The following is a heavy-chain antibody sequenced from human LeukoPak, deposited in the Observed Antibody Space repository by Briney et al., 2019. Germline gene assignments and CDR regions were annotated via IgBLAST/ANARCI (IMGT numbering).Heavy chain of an antibody. CDR1: GFTFSSYG. CDR2: IWYDGSNK. Sequence: GGSLRLSCAASGFTFSSYGMPWVRQAPGKGLEWVALIWYDGSNKYYADSVKGRFTISRDNSKNTLYLQMNSLRAEDTAVYYCAKERLGYCSGGSCYVFDYWGQGTLVTVSS. J-gene: IGHJ4*02. V-gene: IGHV3-33*06. CDR3: AKERLGYCSGGSCYVFDY. D-gene: IGHD2-15*01.